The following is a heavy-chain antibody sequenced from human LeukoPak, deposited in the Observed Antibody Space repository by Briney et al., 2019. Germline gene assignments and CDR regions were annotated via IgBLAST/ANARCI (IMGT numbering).Heavy chain of an antibody. CDR2: VYYSGST. Sequence: PSETVSLTCIVSGGSVSGHYWSWIRQPPGKGLEWIGYVYYSGSTIYNPSLRSRVTMSVDTSKNQFSLKLKSVTAADTAVYYCARDTGYSSGYPFDYWGQGTLVTVSS. CDR1: GGSVSGHY. V-gene: IGHV4-59*02. D-gene: IGHD6-19*01. J-gene: IGHJ4*02. CDR3: ARDTGYSSGYPFDY.